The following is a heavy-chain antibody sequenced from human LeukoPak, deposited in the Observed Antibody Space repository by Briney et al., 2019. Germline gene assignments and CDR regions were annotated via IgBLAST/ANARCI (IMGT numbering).Heavy chain of an antibody. CDR1: GYSFTNYD. V-gene: IGHV1-8*03. D-gene: IGHD6-19*01. J-gene: IGHJ4*02. Sequence: ASVKVSCKASGYSFTNYDINWVRQATGQGLEWMGWMNPKSGDTGYSQKFQGRVFITRDTSINTAYMVLRSLRSDDTAVYYCARDLKMGYSSGRHSWGTGSSNDYWGQGTLVTVSS. CDR2: MNPKSGDT. CDR3: ARDLKMGYSSGRHSWGTGSSNDY.